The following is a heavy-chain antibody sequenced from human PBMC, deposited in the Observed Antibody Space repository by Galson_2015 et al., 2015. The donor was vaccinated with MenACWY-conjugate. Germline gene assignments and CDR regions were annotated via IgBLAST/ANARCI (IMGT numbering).Heavy chain of an antibody. CDR2: IKQDGGEK. Sequence: SLRLSCAASGFTFRTYWMNWVRQAPGKGLEWVANIKQDGGEKYYVDSVKGRSTISRDNAKNSLHLQMNSLRAEDTAVYYCVRDVFRSSSSWYDPDAFDNWGQGTMVTVSS. CDR3: VRDVFRSSSSWYDPDAFDN. D-gene: IGHD6-13*01. CDR1: GFTFRTYW. J-gene: IGHJ3*02. V-gene: IGHV3-7*01.